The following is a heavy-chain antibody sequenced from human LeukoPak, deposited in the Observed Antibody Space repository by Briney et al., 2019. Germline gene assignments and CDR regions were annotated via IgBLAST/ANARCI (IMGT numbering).Heavy chain of an antibody. CDR2: SGDNT. J-gene: IGHJ4*02. CDR1: GGSISSGDYS. V-gene: IGHV3-23*01. Sequence: ETLSLTCAVSGGSISSGDYSWSWVRQAPGRGLEXVSVSGDNTYYADSVKXRFTISRDNSKNTLYLQMNSLRAEDTAVYYCAKDHDYESKYLTFDYWGQGTLVTVSS. CDR3: AKDHDYESKYLTFDY. D-gene: IGHD3-22*01.